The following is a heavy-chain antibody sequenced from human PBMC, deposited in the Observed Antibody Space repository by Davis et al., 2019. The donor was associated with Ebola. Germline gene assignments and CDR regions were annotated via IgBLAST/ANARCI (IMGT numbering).Heavy chain of an antibody. CDR2: TSSRSRTI. D-gene: IGHD6-19*01. J-gene: IGHJ4*02. Sequence: PGGSLRLSCVASGFTFNIYSMNWVRQAPGKGLEWVSYTSSRSRTIYYTDSVRGRFTISRDNAKNSLYLQMNSLRDEDTAVYYCARAPPLYSSGWYLPYWGQGTLVTVSS. V-gene: IGHV3-48*02. CDR3: ARAPPLYSSGWYLPY. CDR1: GFTFNIYS.